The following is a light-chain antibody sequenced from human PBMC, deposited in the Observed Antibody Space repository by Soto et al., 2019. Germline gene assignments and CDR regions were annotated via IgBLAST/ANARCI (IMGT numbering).Light chain of an antibody. CDR3: QQSYSIPYI. V-gene: IGKV1-39*01. CDR2: SGS. J-gene: IGKJ2*01. Sequence: DIQMTQSPSSLSASVGDRITITCRASKSISDFLNWYQQKPGKAPKPLIYSGSTLQSGVPSRFSGSGSGTDFTLTVSSLQPEDFATYFCQQSYSIPYIFGQGTKLEIK. CDR1: KSISDF.